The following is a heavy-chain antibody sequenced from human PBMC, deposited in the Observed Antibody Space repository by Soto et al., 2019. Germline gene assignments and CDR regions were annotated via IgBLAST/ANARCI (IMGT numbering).Heavy chain of an antibody. CDR1: GDSVSSNSAA. CDR3: ARGDSSSWYPYYYYYGMDV. CDR2: TYYRSKWYN. V-gene: IGHV6-1*01. D-gene: IGHD6-13*01. Sequence: SQTLSLTCAISGDSVSSNSAAWNSIRQSPSRGLEWLGRTYYRSKWYNDYAVSVKSRITISPDTSKNQFSLQLNSVTPEDTAVYYCARGDSSSWYPYYYYYGMDVWGQGTTVTVSS. J-gene: IGHJ6*02.